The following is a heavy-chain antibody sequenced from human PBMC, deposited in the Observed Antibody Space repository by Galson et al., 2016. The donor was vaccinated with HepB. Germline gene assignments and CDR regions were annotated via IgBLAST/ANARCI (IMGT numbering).Heavy chain of an antibody. CDR2: ITQSGSA. D-gene: IGHD4-23*01. CDR3: ARGGGRTTVAFDD. V-gene: IGHV4-34*01. CDR1: GGSFIGYY. Sequence: SETLSLTCSVSGGSFIGYYWSWIRQSPGKGLEWIGEITQSGSAMYNASLKSRLSISVDQSQKQFSLKLTSVTAGDTAVYYCARGGGRTTVAFDDWGQGALVTVS. J-gene: IGHJ4*02.